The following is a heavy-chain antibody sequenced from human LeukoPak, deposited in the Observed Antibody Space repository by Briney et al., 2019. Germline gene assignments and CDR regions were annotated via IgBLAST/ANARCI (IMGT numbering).Heavy chain of an antibody. CDR2: MSYSGST. Sequence: SETLSLTCTVSGGSISGYYWSWIRQPPGKGLEWIGFMSYSGSTIYNPSLKSRVIISLDTSKNQFSLQLSSVTAADTAVYYCARDEGAGWFDSWGQGTLVTVSS. J-gene: IGHJ5*01. CDR1: GGSISGYY. CDR3: ARDEGAGWFDS. V-gene: IGHV4-59*12.